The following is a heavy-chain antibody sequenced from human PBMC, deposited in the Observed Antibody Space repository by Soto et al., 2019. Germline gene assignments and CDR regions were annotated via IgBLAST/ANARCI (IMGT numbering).Heavy chain of an antibody. V-gene: IGHV4-61*01. Sequence: TLETLSLTCSVSGGSVRTGSYHWSWIRQPPGKGLEWIGFIPNNGSPDYNPSLKSRVVVSIDRSKNQFSLKVNSVTAADTAVYFCARIGWGGDSWGQGTLVTVSS. J-gene: IGHJ4*02. CDR3: ARIGWGGDS. D-gene: IGHD7-27*01. CDR1: GGSVRTGSYH. CDR2: IPNNGSP.